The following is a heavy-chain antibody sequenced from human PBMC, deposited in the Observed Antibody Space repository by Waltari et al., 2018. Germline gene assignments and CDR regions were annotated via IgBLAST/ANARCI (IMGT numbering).Heavy chain of an antibody. J-gene: IGHJ2*01. CDR1: GFTFSSYA. V-gene: IGHV3-23*01. Sequence: EVQLLESGGGLVQPGGSLRLSCAASGFTFSSYAMSWVRQAPGKGLEWFSAISGSGGSTYYADSVKGRFTISRDNSKNTLYLQMNSLRAEDTAVYYCAKDRSGPSYTYWYFDLWGRGTLVTVSS. CDR3: AKDRSGPSYTYWYFDL. D-gene: IGHD2-15*01. CDR2: ISGSGGST.